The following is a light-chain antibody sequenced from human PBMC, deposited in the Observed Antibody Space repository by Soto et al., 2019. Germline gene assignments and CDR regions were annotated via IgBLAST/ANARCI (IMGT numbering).Light chain of an antibody. CDR1: SSDVGAYKY. CDR3: TSYTSSSTYV. J-gene: IGLJ1*01. CDR2: DVN. Sequence: QSALTQPASVSGSPGQSITISCTGTSSDVGAYKYVSWYQQHPGKAPKLIVYDVNSRPSGVSDRFSGSKSGTTASLTISGLQAEDEADYYCTSYTSSSTYVFGSGTKVTVL. V-gene: IGLV2-14*03.